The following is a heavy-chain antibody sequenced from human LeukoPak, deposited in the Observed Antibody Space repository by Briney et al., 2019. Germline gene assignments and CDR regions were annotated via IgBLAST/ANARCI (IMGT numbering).Heavy chain of an antibody. D-gene: IGHD5-18*01. CDR1: GDSISSSSYY. V-gene: IGHV4-61*01. CDR2: IYYSGST. J-gene: IGHJ2*01. Sequence: SETLSLTCTVSGDSISSSSYYWGWIRQPPGKGLEWIGYIYYSGSTNYNPSLKSRVTISVDTSKNQFSLKLSSVTAADTAVYYCARDYRYSYADYWYFDLWGRGTLVTVSS. CDR3: ARDYRYSYADYWYFDL.